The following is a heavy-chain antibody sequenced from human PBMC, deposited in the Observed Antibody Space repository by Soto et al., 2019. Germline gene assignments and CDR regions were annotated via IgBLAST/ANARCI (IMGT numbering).Heavy chain of an antibody. CDR2: ISGSGTYI. D-gene: IGHD5-12*01. Sequence: GGSLRLSCSASGFIFSSCAMNWVRQAPGKGLEWVSFISGSGTYIYYADSVKGRFTISRDNTKNSLYLQMNSLTAEDTAVYYCGRGLGYDGYDDYWGQGTLVTVSS. J-gene: IGHJ4*02. CDR3: GRGLGYDGYDDY. V-gene: IGHV3-21*01. CDR1: GFIFSSCA.